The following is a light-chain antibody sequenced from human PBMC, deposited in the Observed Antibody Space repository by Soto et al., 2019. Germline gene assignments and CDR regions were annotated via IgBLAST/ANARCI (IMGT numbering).Light chain of an antibody. J-gene: IGLJ1*01. V-gene: IGLV2-11*01. Sequence: QSVLTQPRSVSGSPGQSVTISCTGTSSDFGGYNYVSWYQHHPGKAPKLMIYDVSERPSGVPDRFSGSKSGNTASLTISGLQAEDEADYHCCSYAGTFYVSGTGTKVTVL. CDR2: DVS. CDR3: CSYAGTFYV. CDR1: SSDFGGYNY.